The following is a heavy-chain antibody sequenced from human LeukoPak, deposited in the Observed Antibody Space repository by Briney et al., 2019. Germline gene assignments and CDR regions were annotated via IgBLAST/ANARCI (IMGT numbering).Heavy chain of an antibody. CDR3: AKGGPVAATDRPGYYCMDV. J-gene: IGHJ6*03. V-gene: IGHV3-23*01. CDR2: ISASAYST. D-gene: IGHD6-19*01. CDR1: GFTFSSYA. Sequence: GGPLRLSCAASGFTFSSYAMSWVRQAPGKGLEWASSISASAYSTYYADSVKGRFTISRDNSENTLYLQMNSLRAGDTAVYYCAKGGPVAATDRPGYYCMDVWGKGTTVTVSS.